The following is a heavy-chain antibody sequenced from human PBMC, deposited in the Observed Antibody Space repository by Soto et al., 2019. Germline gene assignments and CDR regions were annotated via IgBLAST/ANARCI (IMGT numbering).Heavy chain of an antibody. CDR1: GFTFDDYS. CDR2: ISWDGRST. Sequence: EVQLVESGGVVVQPGGSLRLSCAASGFTFDDYSMHWVRQAPGKGLEWVSLISWDGRSTYYADSVKGRFTTSRDNSKNSLYLQMNRLTTEDTAFYYCGKDGAGTDYTSLDYWGQGALVTVSS. V-gene: IGHV3-43*01. CDR3: GKDGAGTDYTSLDY. J-gene: IGHJ4*02. D-gene: IGHD4-4*01.